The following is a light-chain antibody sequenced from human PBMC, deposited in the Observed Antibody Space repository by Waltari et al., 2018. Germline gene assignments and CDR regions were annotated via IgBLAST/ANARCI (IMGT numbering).Light chain of an antibody. CDR1: QGISNY. CDR3: HQYNSYPWT. CDR2: AAS. Sequence: DIQMTQSPSAMSASVGDRVTITCRASQGISNYLAWFQRKPGKVPKRLIYAASTLQSGVPLRISGSESGTEISLTISSLQPEDFATYYCHQYNSYPWTFGQGTKVEIK. J-gene: IGKJ1*01. V-gene: IGKV1-17*03.